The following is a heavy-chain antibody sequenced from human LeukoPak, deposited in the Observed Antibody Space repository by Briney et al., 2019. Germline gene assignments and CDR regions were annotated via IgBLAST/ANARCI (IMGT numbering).Heavy chain of an antibody. Sequence: SETLSLTCTVSGGSISSYYWSWIRQPAGKGLEWIGRIYTSGSTNYNPSLKSRVTMSVDTSKNQFSLKLSSWAAADSAVYYCARDRDRGYDFDYWGQVTLVTVSS. CDR2: IYTSGST. D-gene: IGHD3-10*01. J-gene: IGHJ4*02. CDR1: GGSISSYY. V-gene: IGHV4-4*07. CDR3: ARDRDRGYDFDY.